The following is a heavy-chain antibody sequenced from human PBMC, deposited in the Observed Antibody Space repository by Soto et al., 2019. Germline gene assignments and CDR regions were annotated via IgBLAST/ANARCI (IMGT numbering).Heavy chain of an antibody. D-gene: IGHD2-2*02. Sequence: EVQLVESGGGLVKPGGSLRLSCAASGFTFSSYSMNWVRQAPGKGLEWVSSISSSSSYIYYADSVKGRFTISRDNGKNSLYLQMNSLRAEDTAVYYCARDNSCSSTSCYIQQWFYYYGMDVWGQGTTVTVSS. CDR1: GFTFSSYS. J-gene: IGHJ6*02. CDR3: ARDNSCSSTSCYIQQWFYYYGMDV. V-gene: IGHV3-21*01. CDR2: ISSSSSYI.